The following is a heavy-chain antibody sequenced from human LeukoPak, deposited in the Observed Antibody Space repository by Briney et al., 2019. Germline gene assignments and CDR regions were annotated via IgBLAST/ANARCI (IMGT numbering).Heavy chain of an antibody. CDR3: ARGYTYGDF. Sequence: PSETLSLACRVSGGSINSSSWRWIRQPPGKGLEWIAYMYYTGTTKYNPSLGSRVTISVDASKNQFPLKLTSVTAADTAVYYCARGYTYGDFWGPGTLVTVSS. J-gene: IGHJ4*02. V-gene: IGHV4-59*08. D-gene: IGHD5-18*01. CDR1: GGSINSSS. CDR2: MYYTGTT.